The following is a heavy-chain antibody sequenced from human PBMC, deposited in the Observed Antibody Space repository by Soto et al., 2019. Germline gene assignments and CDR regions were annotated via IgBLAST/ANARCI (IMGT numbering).Heavy chain of an antibody. V-gene: IGHV1-8*01. Sequence: QVQLVQSGAEVKKPGASVKVSCKASGYTFTSYDINWVRQATGQGLEWMGWMNPTSGDTGYAQQFQGRVTMTRNTSISTADMELNSRRSEDTARYYWARGVDIDCYYYYMDVWGKGTTVTVSS. CDR2: MNPTSGDT. J-gene: IGHJ6*03. CDR1: GYTFTSYD. CDR3: ARGVDIDCYYYYMDV.